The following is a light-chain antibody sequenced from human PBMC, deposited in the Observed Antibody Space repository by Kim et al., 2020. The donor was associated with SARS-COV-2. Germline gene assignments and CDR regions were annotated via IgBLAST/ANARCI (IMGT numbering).Light chain of an antibody. CDR1: QGISDY. V-gene: IGKV1-6*01. CDR3: LQDNTYPRT. J-gene: IGKJ1*01. Sequence: ASVGDRVTITCRASQGISDYLGWYQQKPGKAPKLLIYAASSLQSGVSPRFSGSGSGTEFTLTISSLQPDDFATYYCLQDNTYPRTFGQGTKVEIK. CDR2: AAS.